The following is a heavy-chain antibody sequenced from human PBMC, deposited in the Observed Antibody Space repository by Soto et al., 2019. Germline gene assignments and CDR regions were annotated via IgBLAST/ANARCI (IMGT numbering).Heavy chain of an antibody. J-gene: IGHJ4*02. CDR2: ISYDGSDK. CDR3: ASDIAAAGTKGFIDF. D-gene: IGHD6-13*01. CDR1: GFTFSSFA. Sequence: SLKLSCAASGFTFSSFAMHWVRQAPGKGLEWVAVISYDGSDKYYADSVKGRFTISRDSSKNTLYLQMNSLRAEDTAVYYCASDIAAAGTKGFIDFWGQGTLVTVSS. V-gene: IGHV3-30-3*01.